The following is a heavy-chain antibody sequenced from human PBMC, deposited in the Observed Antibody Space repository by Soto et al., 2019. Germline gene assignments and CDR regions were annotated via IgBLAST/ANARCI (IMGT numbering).Heavy chain of an antibody. V-gene: IGHV4-59*08. D-gene: IGHD2-15*01. CDR2: IYYSGST. Sequence: PSETLSLTCTVSGGSISSYYWCWIRQPPGQGLEWIGYIYYSGSTNYNPSLKSRVTISVDTSKNQFSLKLSSVTAADTAVSYCACLAGFCSGGSYFFDYWGQGTLVTVSS. CDR3: ACLAGFCSGGSYFFDY. J-gene: IGHJ4*02. CDR1: GGSISSYY.